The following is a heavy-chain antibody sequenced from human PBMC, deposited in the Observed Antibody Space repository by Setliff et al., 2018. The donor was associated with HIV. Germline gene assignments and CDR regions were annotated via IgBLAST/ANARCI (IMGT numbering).Heavy chain of an antibody. D-gene: IGHD2-2*01. CDR2: ISWNSGSI. Sequence: SLKISCAASGFTFDDYAMHWVRQAPGKGLEWVSGISWNSGSIGYADSVKGRFTISRDNAKNSLYLQMNSLRVEDTAVYYCARIHCSSPSCYDFSFDQWGQGTLVTVSS. CDR3: ARIHCSSPSCYDFSFDQ. V-gene: IGHV3-9*01. CDR1: GFTFDDYA. J-gene: IGHJ4*02.